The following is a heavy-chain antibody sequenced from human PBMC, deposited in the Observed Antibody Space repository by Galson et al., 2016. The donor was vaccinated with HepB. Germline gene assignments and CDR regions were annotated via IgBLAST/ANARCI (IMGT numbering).Heavy chain of an antibody. Sequence: SLRLSCAASGFTFSNSWMHWVRQAPGKGLVWVARMDSDGSITHYADSVKGRFTISRDNAKNTLYLQMNSLRADDTAVYYCTRDRGPDNWFDPWGQGTLVTVSS. CDR3: TRDRGPDNWFDP. CDR2: MDSDGSIT. V-gene: IGHV3-74*01. CDR1: GFTFSNSW. D-gene: IGHD1-14*01. J-gene: IGHJ5*02.